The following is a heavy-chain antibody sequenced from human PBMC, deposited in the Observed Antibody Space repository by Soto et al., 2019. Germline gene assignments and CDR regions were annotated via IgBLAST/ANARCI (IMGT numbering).Heavy chain of an antibody. Sequence: QEQLRESGPGLVKPSETLSLTCSISDDSIGPYYWSWIRQPPRKELQWIGYVYTSGSTKYNSSLKSRVTISLDASNGQFSLTMSSVTAADTGVYYCAREVVGNTWPGIFDSWGRGTLVVGSS. CDR3: AREVVGNTWPGIFDS. CDR1: DDSIGPYY. CDR2: VYTSGST. J-gene: IGHJ4*02. V-gene: IGHV4-4*08.